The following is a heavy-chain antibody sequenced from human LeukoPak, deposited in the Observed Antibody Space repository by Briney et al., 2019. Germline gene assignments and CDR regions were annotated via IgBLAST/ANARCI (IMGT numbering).Heavy chain of an antibody. V-gene: IGHV3-30-3*01. CDR2: ISYDGSNK. CDR1: GFTFSSYA. Sequence: GGSLRLSCAASGFTFSSYAMHWVRQAPGKGLEWVAVISYDGSNKYYADSVKGRFTISRDNSKNTLYLQMNSLRAEDTAVYYCAREYDYGDYVGYFDYWGQGTLVTVSS. D-gene: IGHD4-17*01. J-gene: IGHJ4*02. CDR3: AREYDYGDYVGYFDY.